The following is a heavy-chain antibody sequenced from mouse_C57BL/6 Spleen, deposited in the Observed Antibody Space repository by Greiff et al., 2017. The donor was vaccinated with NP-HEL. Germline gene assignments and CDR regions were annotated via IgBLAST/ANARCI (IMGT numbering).Heavy chain of an antibody. V-gene: IGHV1-64*01. Sequence: QVQLKEPGAELVKPGASVKLSCKASGYTFTSYWMHWVKQRPGQGLEWIGMIHPNSGSTNYNEKFKSKATLTVDKSSSTAYMQLSSLTSEDSAVYYCAPWDGPNFDYWGQGTTLTVSS. CDR1: GYTFTSYW. J-gene: IGHJ2*01. CDR3: APWDGPNFDY. CDR2: IHPNSGST. D-gene: IGHD4-1*01.